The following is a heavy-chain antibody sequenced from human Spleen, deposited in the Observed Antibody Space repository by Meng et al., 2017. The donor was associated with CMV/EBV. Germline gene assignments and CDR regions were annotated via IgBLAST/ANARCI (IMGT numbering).Heavy chain of an antibody. D-gene: IGHD1-26*01. CDR3: AGPDHMGSTPHDPFDI. CDR1: GGSLSSSNY. V-gene: IGHV4-39*07. J-gene: IGHJ3*02. Sequence: SETLSLTCTVSGGSLSSSNYWGWIRQPPGKGLEWIGSISYSGAPYYNPSLVSRLTISMDTFKNHFSLKLNSVTTADTAMYYCAGPDHMGSTPHDPFDIWGQGTMVTVSS. CDR2: ISYSGAP.